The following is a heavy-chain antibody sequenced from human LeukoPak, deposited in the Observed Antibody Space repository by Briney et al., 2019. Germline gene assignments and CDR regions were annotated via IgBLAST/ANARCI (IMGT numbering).Heavy chain of an antibody. J-gene: IGHJ6*03. CDR3: ARGGGLRWLYYYMDV. V-gene: IGHV4-38-2*02. D-gene: IGHD3-16*01. CDR2: IYHNGDT. Sequence: SETLSLTCTVSASSISSGYFWGWIRQPPGEGLEWIGSIYHNGDTYYTPSFKSRVSISVDTSKNQFSLKLSSVTAADTAVYFCARGGGLRWLYYYMDVWGRGTTVTVSS. CDR1: ASSISSGYF.